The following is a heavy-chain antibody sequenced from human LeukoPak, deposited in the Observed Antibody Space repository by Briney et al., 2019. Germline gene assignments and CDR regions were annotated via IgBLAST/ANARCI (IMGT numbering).Heavy chain of an antibody. D-gene: IGHD3-10*01. J-gene: IGHJ4*02. CDR1: GGSISSGDYY. Sequence: SETLSLTCTVSGGSISSGDYYWSWIRQPPGKGLEWIGYIYYSGSTYYNPSLKSRVTISVDTSKNQFSLKLSSVTAADTAVYYCARERIPTGHYYYGSGSHGFDYWGQGTLVTVSS. V-gene: IGHV4-30-4*01. CDR3: ARERIPTGHYYYGSGSHGFDY. CDR2: IYYSGST.